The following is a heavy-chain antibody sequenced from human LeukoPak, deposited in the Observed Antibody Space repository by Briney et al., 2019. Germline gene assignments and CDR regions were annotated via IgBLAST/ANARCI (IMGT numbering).Heavy chain of an antibody. V-gene: IGHV3-30*12. D-gene: IGHD1-1*01. CDR2: VSHDGGTA. Sequence: GSLRLSCAASGFTFTTHGMHWVRQAPGKGLEWVAVVSHDGGTAHYAGSVKGRFTISRDTSKNTLYLQMNSMGPEDTAVYYCARDINWNYMDLWGQGTLVTVSS. CDR3: ARDINWNYMDL. CDR1: GFTFTTHG. J-gene: IGHJ4*02.